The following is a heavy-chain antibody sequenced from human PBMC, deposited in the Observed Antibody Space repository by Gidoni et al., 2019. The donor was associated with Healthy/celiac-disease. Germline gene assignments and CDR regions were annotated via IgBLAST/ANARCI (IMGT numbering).Heavy chain of an antibody. V-gene: IGHV4-34*01. CDR3: ARWQGDYGSGSYWPYYYYYYGMDV. D-gene: IGHD3-10*01. Sequence: QVQLQQWGAGLLKPSETLSLTCAVYGGSFSGYYWRWIRQPPGKGLEWIGEINHSGSTNYNPSLKSRVTISVDTSKNQFSLKLSSVTAADTAVYYCARWQGDYGSGSYWPYYYYYYGMDVWGQGTTVTVSS. J-gene: IGHJ6*02. CDR1: GGSFSGYY. CDR2: INHSGST.